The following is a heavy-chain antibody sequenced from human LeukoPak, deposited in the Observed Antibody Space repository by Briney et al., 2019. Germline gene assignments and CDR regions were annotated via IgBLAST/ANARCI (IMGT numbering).Heavy chain of an antibody. Sequence: PSETLSLTCTVSGGSISSGGYYWSWIRQPPGKGLEWIGYIYYSGSTNYNPSLKSRVTISVDTSKNQFSLKLSSVTAADTAVYYCARSGPAAADYWGQGTLVTVSS. D-gene: IGHD6-13*01. CDR1: GGSISSGGYY. J-gene: IGHJ4*02. CDR3: ARSGPAAADY. V-gene: IGHV4-61*08. CDR2: IYYSGST.